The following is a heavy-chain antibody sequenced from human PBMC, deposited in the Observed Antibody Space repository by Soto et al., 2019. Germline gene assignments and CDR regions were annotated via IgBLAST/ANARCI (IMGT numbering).Heavy chain of an antibody. Sequence: ASVKVSCKASGYTFTSYYMHWVRQAPGQGLEWMGIINPSGGSTSYAQKFQGRVTMTRDTSTSTVYMELSSLRSEDTAVYYCAIVRGRIMITFGGVGGAFDIWGQGTMVTVSS. V-gene: IGHV1-46*03. CDR3: AIVRGRIMITFGGVGGAFDI. CDR1: GYTFTSYY. J-gene: IGHJ3*02. CDR2: INPSGGST. D-gene: IGHD3-16*01.